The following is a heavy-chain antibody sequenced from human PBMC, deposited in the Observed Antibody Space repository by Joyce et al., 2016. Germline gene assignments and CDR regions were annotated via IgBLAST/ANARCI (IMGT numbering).Heavy chain of an antibody. CDR1: GYTFTGHH. CDR2: INTNSGDT. CDR3: AHTNSWYGRENDFDH. Sequence: QALLVQSGAEVKKPGASVKVSCKASGYTFTGHHLHWVRQAPGQGLEWMGWINTNSGDTNYAQKFQGRVTMTGDTSSSTAYMDLSRLKSDDTAVYYCAHTNSWYGRENDFDHWGQGTLVTVSS. D-gene: IGHD6-13*01. V-gene: IGHV1-2*02. J-gene: IGHJ4*02.